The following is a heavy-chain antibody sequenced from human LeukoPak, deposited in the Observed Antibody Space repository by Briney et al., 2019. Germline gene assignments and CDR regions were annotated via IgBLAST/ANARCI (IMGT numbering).Heavy chain of an antibody. CDR2: ISYDGSNK. J-gene: IGHJ6*02. Sequence: GGSLRLSCAASGFTFSSYAMHWVRQAPGKGLEWVAVISYDGSNKYYADSVKGRFTISRDNSKNTLYLQMNSLRAEDTAVYYCAREGGDVWGQGTTVTVSS. D-gene: IGHD2-15*01. V-gene: IGHV3-30*04. CDR3: AREGGDV. CDR1: GFTFSSYA.